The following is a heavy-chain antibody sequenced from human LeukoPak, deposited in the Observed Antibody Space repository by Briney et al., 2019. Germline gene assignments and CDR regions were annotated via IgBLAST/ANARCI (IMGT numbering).Heavy chain of an antibody. V-gene: IGHV1-46*01. CDR2: INPSGGST. J-gene: IGHJ4*02. CDR1: GYTFTSYY. D-gene: IGHD1-26*01. Sequence: ASVKVSCKASGYTFTSYYMHWVRQAPGQGLEWMGIINPSGGSTSYAQKFQGRVTMTRDTSTSTVYMELSSLRSEDTAVYYCARSSVAADGGSYYAYWGRGTLVTVSS. CDR3: ARSSVAADGGSYYAY.